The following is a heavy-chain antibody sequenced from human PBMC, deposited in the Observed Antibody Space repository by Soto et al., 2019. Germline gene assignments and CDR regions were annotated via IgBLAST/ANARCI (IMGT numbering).Heavy chain of an antibody. CDR1: GGSISSGGYS. Sequence: SETLSLTCAVSGGSISSGGYSWSWIRQPPGKGLEWIGYIYHSGSTYYNPSLKSRVTISVDRSKNQFSLKLSSVTAADTAVYYCARGEWSITMGRGVMDYYYGMDVWGQGTTVTVSS. CDR2: IYHSGST. J-gene: IGHJ6*02. D-gene: IGHD3-10*01. CDR3: ARGEWSITMGRGVMDYYYGMDV. V-gene: IGHV4-30-2*01.